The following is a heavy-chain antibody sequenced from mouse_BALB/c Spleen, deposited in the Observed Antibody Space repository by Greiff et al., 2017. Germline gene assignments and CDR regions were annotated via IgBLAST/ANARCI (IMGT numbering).Heavy chain of an antibody. CDR2: ISSGGST. V-gene: IGHV5-6-5*01. CDR3: ANYYGSSLYYFDY. D-gene: IGHD1-1*01. Sequence: VQLKESGGGLVKPGGSLKLSCAASGFTFSSYAMSWVRQTPEKRLEWVASISSGGSTYYPDSVKGRFTISRDNARNILYLQMSSLRSEDTAMYYCANYYGSSLYYFDYWGQGTTLTVSS. J-gene: IGHJ2*01. CDR1: GFTFSSYA.